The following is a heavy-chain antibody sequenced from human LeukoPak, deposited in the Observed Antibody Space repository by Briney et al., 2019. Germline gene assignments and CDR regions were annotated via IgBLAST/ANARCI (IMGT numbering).Heavy chain of an antibody. D-gene: IGHD6-13*01. J-gene: IGHJ4*02. V-gene: IGHV1-18*01. CDR3: ARYSSSWYLYDY. CDR1: GYSFTTYG. Sequence: ASVKVSCKASGYSFTTYGFSWMRQAPGQGLEWMGIIAYNGNTYYAENLQGRVTMTTDSSTNTAYMELRNLSSDDTDVYYCARYSSSWYLYDYWGQGTLATVSS. CDR2: IAYNGNT.